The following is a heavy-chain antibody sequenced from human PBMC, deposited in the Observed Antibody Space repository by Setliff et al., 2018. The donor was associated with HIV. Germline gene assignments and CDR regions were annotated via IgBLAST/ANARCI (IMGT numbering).Heavy chain of an antibody. D-gene: IGHD2-2*01. CDR2: IYYSGGA. CDR1: GGSLNRYY. Sequence: SETLSLTCSVSGGSLNRYYWSWIRQTPGKGLEWIGYIYYSGGANYNTHPSLKNRVTILVDTSKNQFSLRLNSVSAADTAVYYCARRASSHGPYWYFDHWGRGTLVTVSS. V-gene: IGHV4-59*01. J-gene: IGHJ2*01. CDR3: ARRASSHGPYWYFDH.